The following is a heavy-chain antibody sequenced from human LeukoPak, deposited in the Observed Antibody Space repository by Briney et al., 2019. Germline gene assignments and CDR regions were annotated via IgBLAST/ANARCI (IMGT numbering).Heavy chain of an antibody. D-gene: IGHD6-19*01. Sequence: PSETLSLTCTVSGGSISSYYWSWIRQPPGKGLEWIGYIYYSGSTNYNPSLKSRVTISVDTSKNQFSLKLSSVTAADTAVYYCARSSSGWYTGWFDPWGQGTLVTVSS. CDR2: IYYSGST. J-gene: IGHJ5*02. CDR3: ARSSSGWYTGWFDP. CDR1: GGSISSYY. V-gene: IGHV4-59*08.